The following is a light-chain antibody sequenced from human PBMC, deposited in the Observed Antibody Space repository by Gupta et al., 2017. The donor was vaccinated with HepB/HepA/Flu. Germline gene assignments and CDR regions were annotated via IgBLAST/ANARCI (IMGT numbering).Light chain of an antibody. CDR3: GN. CDR2: LGS. J-gene: IGKJ2*02. Sequence: DIVMTQSPLSLPVTPGEPASISCRSSQSLLHSNGYNYLDWYLQKPGQSPQLLIYLGSNRASGVPDRFSGSGSGTELQLKIRRVEAEEVGVYSSGNFGQGTKLEIK. V-gene: IGKV2-28*01. CDR1: QSLLHSNGYNY.